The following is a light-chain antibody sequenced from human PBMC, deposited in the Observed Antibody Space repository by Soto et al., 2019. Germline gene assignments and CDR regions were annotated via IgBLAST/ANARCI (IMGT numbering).Light chain of an antibody. V-gene: IGLV2-11*01. J-gene: IGLJ3*02. CDR2: DVS. CDR3: CSYAGSYTWV. Sequence: QSVLTQPRSVSGSPGQSVTISCTGTSSDVGDYNYVSWYEQRPGKAPKVMIYDVSRRPSGVPDRFSGSKSGNTAYLTISGLKAGDEADYYCCSYAGSYTWVFGGGTKLTVL. CDR1: SSDVGDYNY.